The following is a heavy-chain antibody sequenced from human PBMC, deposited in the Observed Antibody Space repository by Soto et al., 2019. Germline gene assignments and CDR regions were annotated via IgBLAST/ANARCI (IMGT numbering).Heavy chain of an antibody. CDR1: GGSVSSGSYY. CDR3: ASYAKGYCSGGSCYGWNYFDY. CDR2: IYYSGST. V-gene: IGHV4-61*01. Sequence: QVQLQESGPGLVKPSETLSLTCTVSGGSVSSGSYYWSWIRQPPGKGLEWIGYIYYSGSTNYNPSLKSRVTISVDTSKNQFSLKLSSVTAADTAVYYCASYAKGYCSGGSCYGWNYFDYWGQGTLVTVSS. J-gene: IGHJ4*02. D-gene: IGHD2-15*01.